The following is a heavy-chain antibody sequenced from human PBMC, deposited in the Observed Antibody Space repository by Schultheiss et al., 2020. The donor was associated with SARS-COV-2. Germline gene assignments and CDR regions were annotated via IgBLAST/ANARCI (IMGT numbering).Heavy chain of an antibody. CDR2: IIPIFGTA. V-gene: IGHV1-69*05. CDR1: GGTFSSYA. Sequence: SVKVSCKASGGTFSSYAISWVRQAPGQGLEWMGGIIPIFGTANYAQKFQGRVTMTRNTSISTAYMELSSLRSEDTAVYYCARGVPITMVQGVNYQFDYWGQGTLVTVSS. D-gene: IGHD3-10*01. J-gene: IGHJ4*02. CDR3: ARGVPITMVQGVNYQFDY.